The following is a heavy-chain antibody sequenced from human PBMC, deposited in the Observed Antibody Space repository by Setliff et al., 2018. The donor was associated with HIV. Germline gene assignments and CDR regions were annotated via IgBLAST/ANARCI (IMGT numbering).Heavy chain of an antibody. CDR1: GFTFSNYW. J-gene: IGHJ4*02. Sequence: SLRLSCAASGFTFSNYWMHWVRQAPGKGLEWVSRINSDGGISEHADAVKGRLTITRDNARNTLYLEMNSLRVEDTAVYYCVRVAGFRSSWFGYWGQGTLVTVSS. V-gene: IGHV3-74*03. CDR2: INSDGGIS. D-gene: IGHD6-13*01. CDR3: VRVAGFRSSWFGY.